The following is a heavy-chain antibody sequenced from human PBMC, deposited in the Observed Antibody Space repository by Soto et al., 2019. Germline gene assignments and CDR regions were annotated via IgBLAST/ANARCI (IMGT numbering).Heavy chain of an antibody. CDR2: IYHSGRT. Sequence: QLQLQESGSGLVKPSQTLSLTCAVSGGSISSGGYSWSWIRQPPGKGLEWIGYIYHSGRTYYNPSLRRRVTIPVDSSKNQFSLKLSSVTAADTAVYYCARTITMVRGVTEYYFAYWGQGTLVTVSS. CDR3: ARTITMVRGVTEYYFAY. V-gene: IGHV4-30-2*01. J-gene: IGHJ4*02. CDR1: GGSISSGGYS. D-gene: IGHD3-10*01.